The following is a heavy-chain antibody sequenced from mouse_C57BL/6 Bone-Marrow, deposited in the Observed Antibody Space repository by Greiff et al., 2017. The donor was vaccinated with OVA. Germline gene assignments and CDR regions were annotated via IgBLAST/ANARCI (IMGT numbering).Heavy chain of an antibody. Sequence: EVKLVESGGDLVKPGGSLKLSCAASGFTFSSYGMSWVRQTPDKRLEWVATISSGGSYTYYPDSVKGRFTISRDNAKNTLYLQMSSLTSEDTAMYYCARRWLLDYFDYWGQGTTLTVSS. V-gene: IGHV5-6*02. CDR1: GFTFSSYG. CDR3: ARRWLLDYFDY. D-gene: IGHD2-3*01. CDR2: ISSGGSYT. J-gene: IGHJ2*01.